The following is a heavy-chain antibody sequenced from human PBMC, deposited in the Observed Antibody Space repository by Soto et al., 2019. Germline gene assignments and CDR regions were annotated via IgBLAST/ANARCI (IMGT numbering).Heavy chain of an antibody. D-gene: IGHD5-12*01. V-gene: IGHV3-9*01. CDR2: ISWNSGDI. CDR3: AKDKNGYNKRGLDY. Sequence: GGSLRLSCAASGFSLDDFAMHWVRQAPGKGLEWVSGISWNSGDIGYADSVKGRFTISRDNAKNSLYLQMNSLRAEDTALYYCAKDKNGYNKRGLDYWGQGTLVTVSS. CDR1: GFSLDDFA. J-gene: IGHJ4*02.